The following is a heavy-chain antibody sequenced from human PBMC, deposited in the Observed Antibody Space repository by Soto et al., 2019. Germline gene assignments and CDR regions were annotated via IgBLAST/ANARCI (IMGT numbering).Heavy chain of an antibody. D-gene: IGHD6-6*01. Sequence: QVQLVQSGAEVQKPGSSVKVSCKASGGTFSSYAISWVRQAPGQGLEWMGGIIPIFGTANYAQKFQGRVKITADDSTSTAYMELSSLRSEDTAVYYCARVLGQLVRTTYRFDTWGQGTLVTVSS. J-gene: IGHJ5*02. CDR2: IIPIFGTA. CDR3: ARVLGQLVRTTYRFDT. V-gene: IGHV1-69*01. CDR1: GGTFSSYA.